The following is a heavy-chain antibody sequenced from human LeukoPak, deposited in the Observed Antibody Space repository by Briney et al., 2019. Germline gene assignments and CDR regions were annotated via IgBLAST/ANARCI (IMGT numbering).Heavy chain of an antibody. CDR3: ARGGDGYSI. D-gene: IGHD5-24*01. CDR1: GFTFSSYA. Sequence: GRFLRLSCAASGFTFSSYAMHWVRQAPGKGLEWVAVISYDGSNKYYADSVKGRFTISRDNSKNTLYLQMNSLRAEDTAVYYCARGGDGYSIWGQGTLVTVSS. J-gene: IGHJ4*02. V-gene: IGHV3-30*01. CDR2: ISYDGSNK.